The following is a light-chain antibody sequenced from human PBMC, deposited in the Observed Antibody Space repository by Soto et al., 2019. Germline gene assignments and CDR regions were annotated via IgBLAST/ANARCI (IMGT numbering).Light chain of an antibody. CDR3: GTWDNSLTPGRV. V-gene: IGLV1-51*01. J-gene: IGLJ3*02. CDR1: SSNIGNND. CDR2: DNN. Sequence: QSVLTQPPSVSAAPGQKVTISCSGSSSNIGNNDVSWYQQFPGTAPKLLVYDNNRRASGIPDRFSGSKTGTSANLGITGLQTGDEADYYCGTWDNSLTPGRVFGGGTKLTVL.